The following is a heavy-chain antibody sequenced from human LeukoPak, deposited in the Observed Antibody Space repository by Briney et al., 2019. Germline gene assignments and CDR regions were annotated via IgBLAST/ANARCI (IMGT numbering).Heavy chain of an antibody. CDR2: IYYSGST. Sequence: SETLSLTCTVSGGSISSSSYYWGWIRQPPGKGLEWIGRIYYSGSTYYNPSLKSRVTISVDTSKNQFSLKLSSVTAADTAVHYCATVGDSSGWYIDYWGQGTLVTVSS. V-gene: IGHV4-39*01. J-gene: IGHJ4*02. D-gene: IGHD6-19*01. CDR3: ATVGDSSGWYIDY. CDR1: GGSISSSSYY.